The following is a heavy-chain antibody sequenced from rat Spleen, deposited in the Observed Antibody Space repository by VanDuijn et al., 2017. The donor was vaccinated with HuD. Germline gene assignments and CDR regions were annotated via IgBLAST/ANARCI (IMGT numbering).Heavy chain of an antibody. D-gene: IGHD1-6*01. J-gene: IGHJ2*01. CDR3: TRYVYYGLRY. Sequence: QVQLKESGPGLVQPSQTLSLICTVSGFSLISHSVHWVRQPPGKGLEWMGGIWGDGSTDYSSALKSRLSINRDTSKSQVFLKMNSLQTDDTAIYFCTRYVYYGLRYWGQGVMVTASS. V-gene: IGHV2-1*01. CDR1: GFSLISHS. CDR2: IWGDGST.